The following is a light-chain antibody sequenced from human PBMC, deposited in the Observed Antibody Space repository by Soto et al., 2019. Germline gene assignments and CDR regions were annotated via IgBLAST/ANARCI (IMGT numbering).Light chain of an antibody. CDR1: QFISRH. CDR3: QQYDNLPWT. Sequence: DIQMTQSPSPLSASVGDRVTITCRASQFISRHLNWYQQKPGKAPNLLIYAASSLQSGVPSRFSGSGSGTDFTFTISSLQPEDIATYYCQQYDNLPWTFGQGTKVDIK. V-gene: IGKV1-33*01. CDR2: AAS. J-gene: IGKJ1*01.